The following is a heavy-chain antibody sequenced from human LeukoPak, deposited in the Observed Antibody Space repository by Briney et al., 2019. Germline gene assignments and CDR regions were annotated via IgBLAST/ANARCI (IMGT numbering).Heavy chain of an antibody. CDR3: ARCRDGYNFFDY. Sequence: SETLSLTCTVSGGSINSYFWSWIRQPPGKGLQWVAYIYYSGSGNYNPSNYNPSLNSRATISLYMCRNEFSLKLSSVTAADTAVYYCARCRDGYNFFDYWGQGTLVTVSS. V-gene: IGHV4-59*12. CDR1: GGSINSYF. J-gene: IGHJ4*02. CDR2: IYYSGSGNYNPS. D-gene: IGHD5-24*01.